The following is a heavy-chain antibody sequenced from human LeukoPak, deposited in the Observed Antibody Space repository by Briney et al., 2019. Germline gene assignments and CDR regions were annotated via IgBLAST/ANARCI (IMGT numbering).Heavy chain of an antibody. D-gene: IGHD1-26*01. CDR3: AREGFFIGSSFNMMEGFDY. CDR2: IKQEGSEK. J-gene: IGHJ4*02. V-gene: IGHV3-7*01. CDR1: GFTFSSYW. Sequence: GGSLRLSCAASGFTFSSYWMSWVRQAPGKGLEWVANIKQEGSEKYYVDSVKGRFTISRDNAKNSLYLQMNSLRAEDTAVYYCAREGFFIGSSFNMMEGFDYWGQGTLVTVSS.